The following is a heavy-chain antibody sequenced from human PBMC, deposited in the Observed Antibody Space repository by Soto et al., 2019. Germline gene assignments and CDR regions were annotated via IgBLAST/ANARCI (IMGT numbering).Heavy chain of an antibody. CDR3: ARAAFQWELPTYYFDY. CDR1: GGSISSSNW. CDR2: IYHSGST. V-gene: IGHV4-4*02. J-gene: IGHJ4*02. Sequence: SETLSLTCAVSGGSISSSNWWSWVRQPPGKGLEWIGEIYHSGSTNYNPSLKSRVTISVDKSKNQFSLKLSSVTAADTAVYYCARAAFQWELPTYYFDYWGQGTLVTVSS. D-gene: IGHD1-26*01.